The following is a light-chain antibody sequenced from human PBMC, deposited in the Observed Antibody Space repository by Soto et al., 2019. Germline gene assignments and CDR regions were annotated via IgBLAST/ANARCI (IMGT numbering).Light chain of an antibody. CDR2: GGS. CDR1: QSVSSNH. CDR3: QQYGTSLRGT. J-gene: IGKJ1*01. Sequence: DIVLTQSPGTLSLSPGERATLSCRASQSVSSNHLAWYQQKPGQAPRLLIYGGSSRATGIPVRFSGSGSETDFTLTITRLEPEDFAVYYCQQYGTSLRGTFGQGTKVEIK. V-gene: IGKV3-20*01.